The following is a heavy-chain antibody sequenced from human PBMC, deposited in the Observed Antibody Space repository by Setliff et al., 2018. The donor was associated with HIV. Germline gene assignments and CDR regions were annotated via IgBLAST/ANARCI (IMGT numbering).Heavy chain of an antibody. V-gene: IGHV4-31*01. CDR2: ISSGGGT. CDR3: ARDDTNFFDY. CDR1: GGSISSGGLY. J-gene: IGHJ4*02. Sequence: PSETLSLTCTVSGGSISSGGLYWNWIRQYPGKGLEWIGYISSGGGTYYNPSLKSLVSISVDTSKNQFSLDLRSVTAADPAIYYCARDDTNFFDYWGQGALVTVSS.